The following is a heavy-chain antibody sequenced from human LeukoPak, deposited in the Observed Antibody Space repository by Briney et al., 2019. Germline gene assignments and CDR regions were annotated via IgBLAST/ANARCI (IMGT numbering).Heavy chain of an antibody. CDR1: GFTFSSYA. J-gene: IGHJ4*02. V-gene: IGHV3-23*01. Sequence: GGSLRLSCAASGFTFSSYAMSWVRQAPGKGLEWVSAISGSGGSTYYADSVKGRFTISRDNSKNTLYLQMNSLRAEDTAVYYCAKRPGYSYGGYYFDYWGQGTLVTVSS. CDR2: ISGSGGST. CDR3: AKRPGYSYGGYYFDY. D-gene: IGHD5-18*01.